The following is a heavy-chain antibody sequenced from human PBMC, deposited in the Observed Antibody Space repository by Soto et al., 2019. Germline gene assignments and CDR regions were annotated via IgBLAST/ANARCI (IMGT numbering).Heavy chain of an antibody. J-gene: IGHJ6*02. CDR1: EFTFSSYA. D-gene: IGHD3-22*01. V-gene: IGHV3-23*01. Sequence: EVQLLESGGDLVQPGGSLRLSCAASEFTFSSYAMNWVRQAPGKGLEWVSVISGGGGTTYYADSVKGRFRISRDNSKNTLYLQMNSQRVEDTAVYYCAKGKVAYDNSGLQYFYYFPMNVWGQGTTVTVSS. CDR3: AKGKVAYDNSGLQYFYYFPMNV. CDR2: ISGGGGTT.